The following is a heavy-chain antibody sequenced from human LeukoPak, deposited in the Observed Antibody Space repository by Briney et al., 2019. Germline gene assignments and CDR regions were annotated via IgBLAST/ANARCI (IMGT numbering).Heavy chain of an antibody. CDR1: GFSFSTYA. Sequence: PGGSLRLSCAASGFSFSTYAMSWVRQAPGKGLEWVSAISSRGGDTYYADSVKGRFTISRDNSNITLYLQMNSLRAEDTAVYYCAQSGNFDWFDYWGQGTLVTVSS. D-gene: IGHD3-9*01. J-gene: IGHJ4*02. V-gene: IGHV3-23*01. CDR2: ISSRGGDT. CDR3: AQSGNFDWFDY.